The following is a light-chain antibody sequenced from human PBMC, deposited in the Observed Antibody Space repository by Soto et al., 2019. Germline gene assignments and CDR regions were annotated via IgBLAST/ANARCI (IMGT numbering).Light chain of an antibody. J-gene: IGKJ4*01. CDR1: QSVSSN. CDR2: DTF. Sequence: EIVMTQSPATLSVSPGERATLSCRASQSVSSNLAWYQQKPGQAPRLLIYDTFLRATGIPARFSGSGSGTEFTLTISSLQSEDFAVYYCQQYNNWPLTFGGGTKVEIK. V-gene: IGKV3-15*01. CDR3: QQYNNWPLT.